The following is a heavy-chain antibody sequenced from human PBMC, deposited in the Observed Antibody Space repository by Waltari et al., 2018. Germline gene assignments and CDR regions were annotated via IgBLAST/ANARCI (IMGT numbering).Heavy chain of an antibody. V-gene: IGHV3-7*01. CDR1: GMTFSNYW. J-gene: IGHJ4*02. Sequence: EVQLVESGGGSVQPGGSLSLSGAASGMTFSNYWLNWVRQAPGKGLEWVANIKQDGSEKNYVDSVEGRFSISRDNAQNSLYLQMNSLRAEDTAIYYCVTGLTTVTAKDYFDHWGQGALVTVSS. CDR3: VTGLTTVTAKDYFDH. CDR2: IKQDGSEK. D-gene: IGHD4-17*01.